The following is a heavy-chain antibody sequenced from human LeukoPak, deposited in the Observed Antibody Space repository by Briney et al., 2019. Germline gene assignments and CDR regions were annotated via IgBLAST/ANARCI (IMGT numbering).Heavy chain of an antibody. CDR1: SGSISTTNW. V-gene: IGHV4-4*02. Sequence: SETLSLTCAASSGSISTTNWWSWVRQPPGKGLEWIGEIYHSGNTDYNPSLKSRVTISVDKSKNQFSLKVVSVTAADTAVYYCARMVDYYASGSYYIDYWGPGILVTVSS. J-gene: IGHJ4*02. CDR3: ARMVDYYASGSYYIDY. D-gene: IGHD3-10*01. CDR2: IYHSGNT.